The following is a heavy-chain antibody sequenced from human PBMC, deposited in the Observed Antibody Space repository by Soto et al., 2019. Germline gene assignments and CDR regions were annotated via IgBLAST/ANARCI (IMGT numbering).Heavy chain of an antibody. CDR1: GGSFSSYY. D-gene: IGHD1-20*01. CDR3: ARYNSKGVY. Sequence: SETLSLTCAFYGGSFSSYYWGWIRQPPGKGLEWIGSIYYSGSTYYNPSLKSRVTISVDTSKNQFSLKLSSVTAADTAVYYCARYNSKGVYWGQGTLVTVS. V-gene: IGHV4-39*01. J-gene: IGHJ4*02. CDR2: IYYSGST.